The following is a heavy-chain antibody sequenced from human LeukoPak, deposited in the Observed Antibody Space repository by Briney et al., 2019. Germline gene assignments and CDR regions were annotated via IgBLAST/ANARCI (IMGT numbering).Heavy chain of an antibody. J-gene: IGHJ4*02. V-gene: IGHV4-61*05. CDR3: ARVGGGYFDY. CDR1: GGSISSSSYY. Sequence: SETLSLTCTVSGGSISSSSYYWGWIRQPPGKGLEWIGYIYYSGSTNYNPSLKSRVTISVDTSKNQFSLKLSSVTAADTAVYYCARVGGGYFDYWGQGTLVTVSS. CDR2: IYYSGST.